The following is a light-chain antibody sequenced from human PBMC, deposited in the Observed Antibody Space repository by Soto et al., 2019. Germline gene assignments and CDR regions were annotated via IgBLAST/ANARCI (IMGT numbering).Light chain of an antibody. V-gene: IGLV2-8*01. Sequence: QSVLTQPPSASGSPGQSVTISCTGTSSDVGAYNYVSWYQQHPGKAPKLMLYEVSTRPSGVPDRFSGSKSGNTASLTVSGLQAEDEADYYCSSYAGSNIYVVFGGGTKVTVL. CDR2: EVS. CDR1: SSDVGAYNY. CDR3: SSYAGSNIYVV. J-gene: IGLJ2*01.